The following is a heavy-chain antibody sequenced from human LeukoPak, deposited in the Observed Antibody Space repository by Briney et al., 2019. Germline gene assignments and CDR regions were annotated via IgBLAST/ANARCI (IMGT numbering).Heavy chain of an antibody. D-gene: IGHD3-22*01. CDR2: INPNSGGT. Sequence: ASVTVSCKPSAYSFTGYYMHCVRQAVRKEIAWMGWINPNSGGTKYAQMLRLRFTMTRDTSISTAYMELSRLRSDDTAVYYCARDSEYYYDSGGYMRYAFHIWGQGTMVTVSS. J-gene: IGHJ3*02. CDR1: AYSFTGYY. V-gene: IGHV1-2*02. CDR3: ARDSEYYYDSGGYMRYAFHI.